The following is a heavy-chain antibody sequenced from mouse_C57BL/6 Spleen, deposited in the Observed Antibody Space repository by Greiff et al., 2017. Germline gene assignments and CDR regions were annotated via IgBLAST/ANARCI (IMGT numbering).Heavy chain of an antibody. V-gene: IGHV1-64*01. J-gene: IGHJ4*01. CDR3: AREGDGGVMDY. CDR1: GYTFTSYW. CDR2: IHPNSGST. D-gene: IGHD3-3*01. Sequence: VLLQQPGAELVKPGASVKLSCKASGYTFTSYWMHWVKQRPGQGLEWIGMIHPNSGSTNYNEKFKSKATLTVDKSSSTAYMQSSSLAAEDSAVYYGAREGDGGVMDYWGQGTSVTVSS.